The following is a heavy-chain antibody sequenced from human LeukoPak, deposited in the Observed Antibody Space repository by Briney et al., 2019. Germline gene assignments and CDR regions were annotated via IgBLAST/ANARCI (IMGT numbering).Heavy chain of an antibody. CDR3: SRESGYGDYGY. J-gene: IGHJ4*02. D-gene: IGHD4-17*01. CDR2: ISGSGGST. V-gene: IGHV3-23*01. Sequence: PGGSPRLSCAASGFTFSSYAMSWVRQAPGKGLEWVSAISGSGGSTYYADSVKGRFTISRDNAKNSLYLQMNSLRAEDTAVYYCSRESGYGDYGYWGQGTLVTVSS. CDR1: GFTFSSYA.